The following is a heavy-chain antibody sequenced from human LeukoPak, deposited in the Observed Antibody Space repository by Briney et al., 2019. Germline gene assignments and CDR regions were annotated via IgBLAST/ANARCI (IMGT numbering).Heavy chain of an antibody. J-gene: IGHJ4*02. CDR1: GGTFSSYA. V-gene: IGHV1-69*05. CDR3: ARRSRDGYNKYFDY. D-gene: IGHD5-24*01. Sequence: GASVKVSCKASGGTFSSYAISWVRQATGQGLEWMGGIIPIFGTASYAQKFQGRVTITTDESTSTAYMELSSLRSEDTAVYYCARRSRDGYNKYFDYWGQGTLVTVSS. CDR2: IIPIFGTA.